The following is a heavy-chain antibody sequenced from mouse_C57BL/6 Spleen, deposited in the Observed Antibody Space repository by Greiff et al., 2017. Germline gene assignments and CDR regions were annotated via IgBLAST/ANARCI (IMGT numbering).Heavy chain of an antibody. J-gene: IGHJ2*01. Sequence: QVQLQQPGAELVKPGASVKLSCKASGYTFTSYWMHWVKQRPGQGLEWIGMIHPNSGSTNYNEKFKSKATLTVDKSSSTAYMQLSSLTSEGAAVYYCARAGYYYFYYWGQGTTLTVSS. CDR2: IHPNSGST. D-gene: IGHD2-3*01. CDR1: GYTFTSYW. V-gene: IGHV1-64*01. CDR3: ARAGYYYFYY.